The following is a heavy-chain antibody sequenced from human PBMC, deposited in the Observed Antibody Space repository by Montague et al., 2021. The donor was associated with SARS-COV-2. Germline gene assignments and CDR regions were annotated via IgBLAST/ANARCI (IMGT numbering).Heavy chain of an antibody. Sequence: ETLSLTRSVAGGFISSSNYDWGWIRQPPGKGLEWIGSIYYSGSTYYNPSLKSRVAISVDTSKNLFSLILRSMTAADTAVFYCAREGFSSGYYETWGQGTLVTVSS. CDR1: GGFISSSNYD. J-gene: IGHJ5*02. D-gene: IGHD3-22*01. CDR2: IYYSGST. V-gene: IGHV4-39*02. CDR3: AREGFSSGYYET.